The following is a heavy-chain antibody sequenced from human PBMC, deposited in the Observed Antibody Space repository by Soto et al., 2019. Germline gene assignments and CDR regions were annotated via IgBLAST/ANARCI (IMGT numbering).Heavy chain of an antibody. V-gene: IGHV3-23*01. CDR1: GFTCRTYA. CDR3: AKDAARTSGWYYFDF. Sequence: WWSLRLSCSASGFTCRTYAMGWFRQAPGKGLEWVSVMSNSGDETYYADSVKGRFTISRDNFQNMLYLQLSSLRAEDTAVYYCAKDAARTSGWYYFDFWGQGTLVTVSS. D-gene: IGHD6-19*01. J-gene: IGHJ4*02. CDR2: MSNSGDET.